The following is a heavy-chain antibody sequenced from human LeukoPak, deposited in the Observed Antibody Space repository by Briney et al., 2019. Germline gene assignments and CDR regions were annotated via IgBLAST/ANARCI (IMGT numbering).Heavy chain of an antibody. J-gene: IGHJ3*02. Sequence: GGSLRLSCAASGFTFSSYAMHWVRQAPGKGLEWVAVISYDGSNKYYADSVKGRFTISRDNSKNTLYLQMNSLRAEDTAVYYCARVPKEYYGRNAFDIWGQGTMVTVSS. CDR1: GFTFSSYA. D-gene: IGHD3-10*01. V-gene: IGHV3-30-3*01. CDR3: ARVPKEYYGRNAFDI. CDR2: ISYDGSNK.